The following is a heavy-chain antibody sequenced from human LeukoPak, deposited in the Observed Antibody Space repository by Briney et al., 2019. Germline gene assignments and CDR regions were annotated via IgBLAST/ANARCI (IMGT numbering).Heavy chain of an antibody. Sequence: GGSLRLSCAASGFTFSSYEMDWVRQAPGKGLEWVSYISSSGSTIYYADSVKGRFTISRDNAKNSLYLQMNSLRAEDTAVYYCARDGDYSSSGGFGDYWGQGTLVTVSS. CDR3: ARDGDYSSSGGFGDY. D-gene: IGHD6-13*01. CDR2: ISSSGSTI. J-gene: IGHJ4*02. CDR1: GFTFSSYE. V-gene: IGHV3-48*03.